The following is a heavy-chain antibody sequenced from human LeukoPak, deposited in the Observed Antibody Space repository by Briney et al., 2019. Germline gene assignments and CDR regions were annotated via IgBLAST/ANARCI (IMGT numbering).Heavy chain of an antibody. D-gene: IGHD6-13*01. J-gene: IGHJ5*02. CDR1: GYTFTNYG. V-gene: IGHV1-18*01. CDR3: ARDEQQLGNWFDP. Sequence: ASVKVSFKASGYTFTNYGISWVRQAPGQGLEWMGWISTYNGNSNYAQKLQGRVTMTTDTSTSTAYMELRSLRSDDTAVYYCARDEQQLGNWFDPWGQETRVTVSS. CDR2: ISTYNGNS.